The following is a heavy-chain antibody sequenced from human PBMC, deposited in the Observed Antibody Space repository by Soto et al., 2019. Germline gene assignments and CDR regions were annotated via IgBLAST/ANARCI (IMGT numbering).Heavy chain of an antibody. CDR2: IIPLFGTA. D-gene: IGHD3-10*01. CDR3: ATELGENPASPFDA. CDR1: GVTFSSET. J-gene: IGHJ4*02. Sequence: ASVKVSCKASGVTFSSETLGWVRQAPGQGLEWVGGIIPLFGTASYAQKFQGRVTITADESTSTVYMELSSLRSDDTAVYFCATELGENPASPFDAWGQGTLVTVSS. V-gene: IGHV1-69*13.